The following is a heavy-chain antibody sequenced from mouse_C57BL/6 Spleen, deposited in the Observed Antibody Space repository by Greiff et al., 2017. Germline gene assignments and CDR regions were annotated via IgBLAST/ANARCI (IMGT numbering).Heavy chain of an antibody. V-gene: IGHV1-61*01. CDR3: AREGLRPLAY. D-gene: IGHD2-4*01. Sequence: QVQLQQPGAELVRPGSSVTLSCKASGYTFTSYWLDWVKQRPGQGLEWIGNIYPSDSETHYNQKFKDKATLTVDKSSSTAYMQLSSLTSEDSAVYYCAREGLRPLAYWGQGTLVTVSA. CDR2: IYPSDSET. J-gene: IGHJ3*01. CDR1: GYTFTSYW.